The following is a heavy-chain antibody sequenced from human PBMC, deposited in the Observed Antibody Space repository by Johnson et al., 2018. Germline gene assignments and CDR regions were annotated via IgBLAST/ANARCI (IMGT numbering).Heavy chain of an antibody. D-gene: IGHD1-1*01. V-gene: IGHV3-21*01. CDR3: ARDGTAPDAVDI. J-gene: IGHJ3*02. Sequence: VQLVESGGGLVEHGGSLRLSCAASGFTFSSYSMNWVRQAPGKGLEWVSSISSSSSYIYYADSVKGRFTIPRDNAKNPLYLQMNSLRAEDTAVYYCARDGTAPDAVDIWGQGTMVTVSS. CDR2: ISSSSSYI. CDR1: GFTFSSYS.